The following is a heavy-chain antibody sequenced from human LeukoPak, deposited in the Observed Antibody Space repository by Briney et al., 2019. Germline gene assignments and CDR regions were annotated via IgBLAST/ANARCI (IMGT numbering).Heavy chain of an antibody. D-gene: IGHD2-2*01. Sequence: ASVKVSCKASGYTFTGYYLHWVRQAPGRGLEWMGWIDPNSGGTNYAQKFQGRVTMTRDTSISTAYMELSRLTSDDTAVYYCARYFSGTSFHFDYWGQGTLVTVSS. CDR3: ARYFSGTSFHFDY. V-gene: IGHV1-2*02. CDR1: GYTFTGYY. CDR2: IDPNSGGT. J-gene: IGHJ4*02.